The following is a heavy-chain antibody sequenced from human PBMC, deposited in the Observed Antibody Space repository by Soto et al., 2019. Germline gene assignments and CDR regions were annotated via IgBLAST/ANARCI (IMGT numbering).Heavy chain of an antibody. CDR2: ISGGGGST. CDR1: GFSFGGYA. J-gene: IGHJ4*02. V-gene: IGHV3-23*01. CDR3: AKTESFNGYYNAFDY. D-gene: IGHD3-9*01. Sequence: EVQLSQSGGGLVQPGGSLRISCAASGFSFGGYAVTWVRQAPGRGLEWVSAISGGGGSTYFAASVKGRFTISRDNSLNTVHLQMSSLRAEDTAIYYCAKTESFNGYYNAFDYWGRGTQVTVSS.